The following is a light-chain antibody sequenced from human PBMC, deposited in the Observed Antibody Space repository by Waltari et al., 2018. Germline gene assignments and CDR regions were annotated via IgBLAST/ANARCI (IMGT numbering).Light chain of an antibody. V-gene: IGKV3-15*01. CDR2: GVS. Sequence: EVVMTQSPATLSVSPGESVALSCRASQSVNDNLAWYQQKVGQAPRLLIYGVSSRATGIPARFSGTGSGTDFTLTITSLQAEDFAVYYCQHYNKWSPWTFGQGTKVEFK. J-gene: IGKJ1*01. CDR1: QSVNDN. CDR3: QHYNKWSPWT.